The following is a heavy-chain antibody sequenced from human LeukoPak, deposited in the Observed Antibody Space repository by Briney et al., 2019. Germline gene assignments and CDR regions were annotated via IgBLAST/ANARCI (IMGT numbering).Heavy chain of an antibody. Sequence: GGSLGLSCAASGFTFSDYYMSWIRQAPGKGLEWVSYISSSSSYTNYADSVKGRFTISRDNAKNSLYLQMNSLRAEDTAVYYCAREHLYYYGSGSYGGMDVWGKGTTVTVSS. D-gene: IGHD3-10*01. J-gene: IGHJ6*04. CDR2: ISSSSSYT. CDR3: AREHLYYYGSGSYGGMDV. V-gene: IGHV3-11*06. CDR1: GFTFSDYY.